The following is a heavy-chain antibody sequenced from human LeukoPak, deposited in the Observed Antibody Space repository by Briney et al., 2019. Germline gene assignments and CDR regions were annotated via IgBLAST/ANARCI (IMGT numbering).Heavy chain of an antibody. CDR2: IYPGDSDT. Sequence: GESLKISCKGSGYSFTSYWIGWVRQMPGKGLEWMGIIYPGDSDTRYSPSFQGQVTISADKSISTAYLQWSSLKASDTAMYYCARSSPYGSGSYYGGRNAFDIWGQGTMVTVSS. D-gene: IGHD3-10*01. CDR3: ARSSPYGSGSYYGGRNAFDI. J-gene: IGHJ3*02. CDR1: GYSFTSYW. V-gene: IGHV5-51*01.